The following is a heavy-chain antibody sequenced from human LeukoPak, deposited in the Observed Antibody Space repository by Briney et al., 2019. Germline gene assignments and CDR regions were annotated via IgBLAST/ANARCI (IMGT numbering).Heavy chain of an antibody. Sequence: SGTLSLTCAVSGGSISSGSWWGWIRQPPGKGLEWIGEIHHSGSTNYNPSLKSRVTLSVDKSKNQLSLRLTSVTAADTAVYYCARVGGTNYYYYGMDVWGQGTTVTVSS. D-gene: IGHD1-26*01. V-gene: IGHV4-4*02. CDR2: IHHSGST. CDR1: GGSISSGSW. J-gene: IGHJ6*02. CDR3: ARVGGTNYYYYGMDV.